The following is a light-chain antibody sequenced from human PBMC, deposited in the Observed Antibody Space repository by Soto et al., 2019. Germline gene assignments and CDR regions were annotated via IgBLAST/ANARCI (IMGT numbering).Light chain of an antibody. V-gene: IGKV3-20*01. J-gene: IGKJ3*01. CDR1: QSVSSSY. CDR3: QQYGSSPPFT. Sequence: EIVLTQSPGTLSLSPGERATLSCRASQSVSSSYLAWYQQKPGQAPRLLIYGASSRATGIPDRFSGNGSGTDFTLTISRLEPEDFAVYYCQQYGSSPPFTFGPGTKVEIK. CDR2: GAS.